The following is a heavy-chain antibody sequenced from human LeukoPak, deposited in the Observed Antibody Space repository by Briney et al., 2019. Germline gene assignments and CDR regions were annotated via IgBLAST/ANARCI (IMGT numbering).Heavy chain of an antibody. J-gene: IGHJ6*03. Sequence: GASVKVSCKASGYTFTSYDINWVRQATEQGRESMAWMYPNSGNTDYAQKFQGRVTMTSNTSISTAYMELSSLRSEDTAVYYCARAVGATSSYYYYYSMDVWAKGPRGPSP. V-gene: IGHV1-8*01. CDR1: GYTFTSYD. CDR2: MYPNSGNT. D-gene: IGHD1-26*01. CDR3: ARAVGATSSYYYYYSMDV.